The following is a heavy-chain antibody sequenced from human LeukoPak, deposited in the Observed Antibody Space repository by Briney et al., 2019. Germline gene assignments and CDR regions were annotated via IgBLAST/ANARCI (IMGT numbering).Heavy chain of an antibody. CDR2: INHSGST. V-gene: IGHV4-34*01. Sequence: PSETLSLTCAVYGGSFSGYYWSWIRQPPGKGLEWIGEINHSGSTNYNPSLKSRVTISVDTSKNQFSLKLSSVTAADTAVYYCARVCKAKSHIGFDPWGQGTLVTVSS. J-gene: IGHJ5*02. CDR3: ARVCKAKSHIGFDP. CDR1: GGSFSGYY.